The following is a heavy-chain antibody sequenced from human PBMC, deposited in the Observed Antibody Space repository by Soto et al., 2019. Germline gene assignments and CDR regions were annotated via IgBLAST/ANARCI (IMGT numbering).Heavy chain of an antibody. CDR1: GLTFSTYG. CDR3: AKDFKVSGSHYGTLNYYYGMDV. J-gene: IGHJ6*02. V-gene: IGHV3-30*18. D-gene: IGHD3-10*01. CDR2: ISYDGYLK. Sequence: VGSMRLACAASGLTFSTYGMQWVRQAPGKGLEWVAVISYDGYLKYYVDAVKGRFTVARDNSKNTLFLEMNSLRVEDTAVYFCAKDFKVSGSHYGTLNYYYGMDVWGQGTTVTVSS.